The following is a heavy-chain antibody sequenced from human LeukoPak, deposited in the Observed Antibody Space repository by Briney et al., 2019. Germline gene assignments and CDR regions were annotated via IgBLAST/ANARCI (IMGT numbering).Heavy chain of an antibody. CDR1: GYTFTGYD. CDR3: ARGEYSSSWYPFDY. D-gene: IGHD6-13*01. Sequence: ASVKVSCKTSGYTFTGYDINWVRQAPGQGLEWMGWMKSNSGDTHFAQKFQGRVTMTRNISISTAFMELSSLRSEGTAVYYCARGEYSSSWYPFDYWGQGSPVTVSS. J-gene: IGHJ4*02. CDR2: MKSNSGDT. V-gene: IGHV1-8*01.